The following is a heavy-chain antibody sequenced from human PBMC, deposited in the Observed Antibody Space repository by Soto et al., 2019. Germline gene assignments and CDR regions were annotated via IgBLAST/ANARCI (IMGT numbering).Heavy chain of an antibody. CDR3: ARRTEYSSSAGGGFDY. CDR1: GGSFSGYY. D-gene: IGHD6-6*01. CDR2: INHSGST. Sequence: QVQLQQWGAGLLKPSETLSLTCAVYGGSFSGYYWSWIRQPPGKGLEWIGEINHSGSTNYNPSLKSRVTISVDTSKNQFSLKLSSVTAADTAVYYRARRTEYSSSAGGGFDYWGQGTLVTVSS. V-gene: IGHV4-34*01. J-gene: IGHJ4*02.